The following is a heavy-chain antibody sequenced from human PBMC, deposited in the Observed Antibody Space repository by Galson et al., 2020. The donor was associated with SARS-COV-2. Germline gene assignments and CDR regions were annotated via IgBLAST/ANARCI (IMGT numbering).Heavy chain of an antibody. J-gene: IGHJ4*02. CDR1: GFTFNTYY. CDR3: ARGPGRGASPGFDY. D-gene: IGHD1-26*01. CDR2: INPSGVGT. V-gene: IGHV1-46*02. Sequence: ASVKVSCKASGFTFNTYYMHWVRQAPGQGPEWMGIINPSGVGTAYAQKFQGRVTMTRDTSTSTVYMELSSLRSEDTAVYYCARGPGRGASPGFDYWGQGTLVTVSS.